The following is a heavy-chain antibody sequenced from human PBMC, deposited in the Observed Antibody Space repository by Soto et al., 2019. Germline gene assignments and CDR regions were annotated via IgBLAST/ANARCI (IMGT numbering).Heavy chain of an antibody. Sequence: SRYGVHRVSKKPGKGLEWVAVIWYDGSNKYYADSVKGRFTISRDNSKNTLYLQMNSLRAEDTAVYYCARDARNHSSGWYMLGNYYYYYMDVWGKGTTVTVSS. CDR1: SRYG. CDR2: IWYDGSNK. V-gene: IGHV3-33*01. CDR3: ARDARNHSSGWYMLGNYYYYYMDV. D-gene: IGHD6-19*01. J-gene: IGHJ6*03.